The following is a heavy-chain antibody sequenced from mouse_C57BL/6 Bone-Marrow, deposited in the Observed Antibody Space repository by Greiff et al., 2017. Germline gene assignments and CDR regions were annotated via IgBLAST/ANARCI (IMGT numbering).Heavy chain of an antibody. D-gene: IGHD2-5*01. CDR2: IDPSDSET. V-gene: IGHV1-52*01. CDR1: GYTFTSYW. J-gene: IGHJ4*01. CDR3: ARFYYSNPYYAMDY. Sequence: VQLQQPGAELVRPGSSVKLSCKASGYTFTSYWMHWVKQRPKQGLEWIGNIDPSDSETHYNQKFKDKATLTVDKSSSTAYMQLSSLTSEDSAVYYCARFYYSNPYYAMDYWGQGTSVTVSS.